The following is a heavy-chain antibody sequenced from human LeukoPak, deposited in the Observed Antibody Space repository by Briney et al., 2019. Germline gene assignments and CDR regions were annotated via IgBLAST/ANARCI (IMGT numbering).Heavy chain of an antibody. V-gene: IGHV3-13*01. Sequence: GGSLRLSCATSGFTFSKDDFHWVRQAPGKGLEWVAAIGVTGDTYYADSVKGRFTISRDNSKNTLYLQMNSLRAEDTAVYYCANHQYSGYDSALDYWGQGTLVTVSS. CDR2: IGVTGDT. CDR3: ANHQYSGYDSALDY. CDR1: GFTFSKDD. D-gene: IGHD5-12*01. J-gene: IGHJ4*02.